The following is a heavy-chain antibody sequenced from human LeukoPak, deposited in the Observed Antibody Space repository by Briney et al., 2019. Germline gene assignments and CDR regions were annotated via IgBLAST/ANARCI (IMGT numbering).Heavy chain of an antibody. CDR1: GYTFTSYA. CDR2: INAGNGNT. J-gene: IGHJ3*02. CDR3: ATIPGRYSGSYPLDI. Sequence: ASVKVSCKASGYTFTSYAMHWVRQAPGQRLEWMGWINAGNGNTKYSQKFQGIVTITRDTSASTAYMELSRLRSEDTAVYYCATIPGRYSGSYPLDIWGQGTMVTVSS. V-gene: IGHV1-3*01. D-gene: IGHD1-26*01.